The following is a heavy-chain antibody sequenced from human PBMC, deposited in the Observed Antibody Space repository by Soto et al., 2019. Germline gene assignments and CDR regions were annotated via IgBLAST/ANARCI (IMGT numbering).Heavy chain of an antibody. D-gene: IGHD6-13*01. CDR2: ISPSGDRS. CDR3: ARVRADAGVY. Sequence: QVQLMQSGAEVKRPGASVKISCKASGYTFINYNMNWVRQAPGQGLEWLGMISPSGDRSAYAPKFRGRVTMTSDTSTSTVYMERNSLISEDTAVYYCARVRADAGVYWGQGTLVIVSS. V-gene: IGHV1-46*01. CDR1: GYTFINYN. J-gene: IGHJ4*02.